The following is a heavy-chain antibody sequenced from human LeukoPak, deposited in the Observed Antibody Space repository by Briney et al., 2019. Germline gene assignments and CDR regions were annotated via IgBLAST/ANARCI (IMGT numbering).Heavy chain of an antibody. CDR1: GFTFSSYG. CDR3: ARGGYDPAEYYFDY. J-gene: IGHJ4*02. D-gene: IGHD5-12*01. CDR2: IWYDGSNK. V-gene: IGHV3-33*01. Sequence: GGSLRLSCAASGFTFSSYGMHWVRQAPGKGLEWVAVIWYDGSNKYYADSVKGRFTISRDNSKNTLYLQMNSLRAEDTAVYYCARGGYDPAEYYFDYWGQGTLVTVSS.